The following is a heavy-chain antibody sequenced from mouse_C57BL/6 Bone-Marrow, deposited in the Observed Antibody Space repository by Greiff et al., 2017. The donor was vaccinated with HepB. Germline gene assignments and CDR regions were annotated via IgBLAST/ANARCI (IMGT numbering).Heavy chain of an antibody. J-gene: IGHJ3*01. V-gene: IGHV14-2*01. CDR2: IDPEDGET. CDR3: ALIYYGNSWFAY. CDR1: GFNIKDYY. D-gene: IGHD2-1*01. Sequence: EVKLMESGAELVKPGASVKLSCTASGFNIKDYYMHWVKQRTEQGLEWIGRIDPEDGETKYAPKFQGKATITADTSSNTAYLQLSSLTSEDTAVYYCALIYYGNSWFAYWGQGTLVTVSA.